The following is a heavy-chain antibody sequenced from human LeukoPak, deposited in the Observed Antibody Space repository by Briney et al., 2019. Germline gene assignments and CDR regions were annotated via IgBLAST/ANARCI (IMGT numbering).Heavy chain of an antibody. J-gene: IGHJ5*02. CDR2: ISSSSSTI. D-gene: IGHD1-26*01. CDR1: GFTFSSYS. Sequence: LSGGSLRLSCAASGFTFSSYSMNWVRQAPGKGLEWVSYISSSSSTIYYADSVKGRFTICRDNAKNSLYLQMNSLRDEDTAVYYCARKPRVGASNWFDPWGQGTLVTVSS. V-gene: IGHV3-48*02. CDR3: ARKPRVGASNWFDP.